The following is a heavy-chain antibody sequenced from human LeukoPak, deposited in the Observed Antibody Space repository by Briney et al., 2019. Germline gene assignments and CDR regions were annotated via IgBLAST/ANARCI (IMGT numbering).Heavy chain of an antibody. Sequence: GGSLRLSCAASGFTFHNYAIHWVRQAPGKGLEWVSLTSGDGITTYFADSVKGRFTISRDNSKSSLFLQMNSLRTEDTALYYCARDHVYGGADYWGQGTLVTVFS. D-gene: IGHD5/OR15-5a*01. CDR3: ARDHVYGGADY. J-gene: IGHJ4*02. CDR2: TSGDGITT. V-gene: IGHV3-43*02. CDR1: GFTFHNYA.